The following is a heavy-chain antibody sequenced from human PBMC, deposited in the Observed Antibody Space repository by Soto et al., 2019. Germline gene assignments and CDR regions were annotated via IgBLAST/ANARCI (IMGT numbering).Heavy chain of an antibody. Sequence: QITLKESGPTLVKPTQTLTLTCSFSGFSLSTIGGAVGWIRQPPGKALEFLALVFWDDDKRYNPPLKSRLTITQGTSTNQLVLTLTHMDPVDSASYCCAHAFLGSGSYARDRFDSGGQGAVVIVSS. J-gene: IGHJ5*01. CDR2: VFWDDDK. CDR1: GFSLSTIGGA. CDR3: AHAFLGSGSYARDRFDS. D-gene: IGHD3-10*02. V-gene: IGHV2-5*02.